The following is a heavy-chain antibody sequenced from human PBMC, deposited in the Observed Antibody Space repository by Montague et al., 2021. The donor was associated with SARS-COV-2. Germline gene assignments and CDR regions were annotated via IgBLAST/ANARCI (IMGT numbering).Heavy chain of an antibody. CDR2: IYYSGNT. D-gene: IGHD3-9*01. Sequence: SETLSLTCTVSGGSISSSDYYWGWIRQPPGKGLEWIGNIYYSGNTYYNPSLKSRVTISIDTSKNMFSLKLNSVTAADTSVYYCARHALGYFDWLNEGYFDYWGQGTLVTVSS. V-gene: IGHV4-39*01. CDR3: ARHALGYFDWLNEGYFDY. J-gene: IGHJ4*02. CDR1: GGSISSSDYY.